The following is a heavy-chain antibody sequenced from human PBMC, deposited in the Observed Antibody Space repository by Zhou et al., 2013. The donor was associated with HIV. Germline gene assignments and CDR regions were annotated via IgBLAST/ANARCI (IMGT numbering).Heavy chain of an antibody. D-gene: IGHD3-9*01. J-gene: IGHJ6*02. Sequence: QVQLVQSGAEVKKPGSSVKVSCKASGGTFSSYAISWVRQAPGQGLEWMGGIIPIFGTANYAQKFQGRVTITADESTSTAYMELSSLRSEDTAVYYCARGNDILTGYSSDYYYGMDVWGQGTTVTVSS. CDR3: ARGNDILTGYSSDYYYGMDV. CDR1: GGTFSSYA. CDR2: IIPIFGTA. V-gene: IGHV1-69*12.